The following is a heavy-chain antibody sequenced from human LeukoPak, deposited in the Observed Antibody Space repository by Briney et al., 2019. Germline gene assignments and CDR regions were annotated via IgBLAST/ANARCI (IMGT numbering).Heavy chain of an antibody. D-gene: IGHD3-22*01. CDR1: GFSVSRDY. CDR2: IYHSGRT. J-gene: IGHJ3*02. V-gene: IGHV3-53*01. Sequence: GGSLRLSCAVSGFSVSRDYMSWVRQAPGKGLEWVSVIYHSGRTYYADSVKGRFTISRDNAKNSLYLQMNSLRAEDTAVYYCARDLQYDSSGPDAFDIWGQGTMVTVSS. CDR3: ARDLQYDSSGPDAFDI.